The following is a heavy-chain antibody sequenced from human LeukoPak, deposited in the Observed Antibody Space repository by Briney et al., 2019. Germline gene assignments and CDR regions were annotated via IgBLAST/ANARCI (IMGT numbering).Heavy chain of an antibody. CDR1: GFTFRNFG. Sequence: GGSLRLSCAASGFTFRNFGLHWVRQAPGKGLEWVAGISPDGTTQFYTDSVKGRFTISRDNSMTTVDLQMNSLQPEDTAVYHCARDVILTXLGPSRIDYWGQGTLVIVSS. CDR3: ARDVILTXLGPSRIDY. V-gene: IGHV3-30*04. D-gene: IGHD3-9*01. CDR2: ISPDGTTQ. J-gene: IGHJ4*02.